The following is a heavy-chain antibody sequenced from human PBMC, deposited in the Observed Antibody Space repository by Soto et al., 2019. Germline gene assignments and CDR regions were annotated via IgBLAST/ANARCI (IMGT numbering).Heavy chain of an antibody. CDR2: IIPIFGTA. CDR1: GGTFSSYA. Sequence: TGSCKASGGTFSSYAISWVRQAPGQVLEWMGGIIPIFGTANYAQKFQGRVTITADESTSTAYMELSSLRSEDTAVYYCARAEIVVVTATHNWFDHWGQGTLVTVSS. CDR3: ARAEIVVVTATHNWFDH. V-gene: IGHV1-69*01. J-gene: IGHJ5*02. D-gene: IGHD2-21*02.